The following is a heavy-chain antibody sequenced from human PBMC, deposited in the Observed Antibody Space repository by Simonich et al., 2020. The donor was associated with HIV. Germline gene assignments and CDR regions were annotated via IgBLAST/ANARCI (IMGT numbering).Heavy chain of an antibody. D-gene: IGHD2-2*01. CDR2: INHSGST. CDR1: GGSFSGYY. J-gene: IGHJ4*02. CDR3: ARGFYQRLYYFDY. Sequence: QVQLQQWGAGLLKPSETLSLTCAVYGGSFSGYYWRWIRQPPGTGLEWIGEINHSGSTNYHPSLKSRGTISVDTSKNQFSLKLSSVTAADTAVYYCARGFYQRLYYFDYWGQGTLVTVSS. V-gene: IGHV4-34*01.